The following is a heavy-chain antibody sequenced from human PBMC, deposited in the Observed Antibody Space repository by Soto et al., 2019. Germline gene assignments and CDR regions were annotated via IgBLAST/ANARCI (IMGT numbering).Heavy chain of an antibody. V-gene: IGHV4-4*07. D-gene: IGHD3-3*01. J-gene: IGHJ5*02. Sequence: PSETLSLTCTVSGGAINSYYWTWIRQPAGKGLEWIGRIYSSGSTKYNPSLQSRVTMSLDTSKNQFSLRLTSVTAADTAVYYCARGQRFSDWFDPWGKGTLVNVP. CDR2: IYSSGST. CDR1: GGAINSYY. CDR3: ARGQRFSDWFDP.